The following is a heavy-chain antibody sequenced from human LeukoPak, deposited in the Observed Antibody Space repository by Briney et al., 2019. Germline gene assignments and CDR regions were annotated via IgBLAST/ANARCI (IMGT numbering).Heavy chain of an antibody. J-gene: IGHJ4*02. CDR3: ARDHSGGYCTNGVCPPGLFDY. Sequence: SETLSLACTVSGGSINSGGYYWSWIRQPPGKGLEWIGYIYHSGSTYYNPSLKSRVTISVDRSKNQFSLKLSSVAAADTAVYYCARDHSGGYCTNGVCPPGLFDYWGQGTLVTVSS. CDR1: GGSINSGGYY. CDR2: IYHSGST. D-gene: IGHD2-8*01. V-gene: IGHV4-30-2*01.